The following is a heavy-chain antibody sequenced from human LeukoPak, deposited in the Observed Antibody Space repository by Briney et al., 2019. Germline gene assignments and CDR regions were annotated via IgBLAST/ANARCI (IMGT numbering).Heavy chain of an antibody. CDR2: INHSGST. J-gene: IGHJ4*02. V-gene: IGHV4-34*01. CDR3: ARSGRWLQLLDY. D-gene: IGHD5-24*01. CDR1: GGSFSGYY. Sequence: PSETLSLTCAVYGGSFSGYYWSWIRQPPGKGLEWIGEINHSGSTNFNPSLKSRVTISVDTSKNQFSLKLCSVTAADTAVYYCARSGRWLQLLDYWGQGTLVTVSS.